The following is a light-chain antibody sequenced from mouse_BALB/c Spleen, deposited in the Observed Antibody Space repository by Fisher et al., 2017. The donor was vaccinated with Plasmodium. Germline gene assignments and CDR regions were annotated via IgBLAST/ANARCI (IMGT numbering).Light chain of an antibody. CDR3: QQSNDWPLT. CDR2: YSS. J-gene: IGKJ5*01. Sequence: TTGDRVSLSCRASQSISNYLHWYQQKSHESPRLLISYSSQSISGIPSRFSGSGSGTDFTLSINSVETEDFGMYFCQQSNDWPLTFGSGTKLELK. CDR1: QSISNY. V-gene: IGKV5-45*01.